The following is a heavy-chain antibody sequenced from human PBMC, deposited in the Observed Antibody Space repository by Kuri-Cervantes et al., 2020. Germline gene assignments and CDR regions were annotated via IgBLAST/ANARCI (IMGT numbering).Heavy chain of an antibody. CDR2: IYYSGST. J-gene: IGHJ2*01. CDR3: ARASKTNWYFDL. CDR1: GGSISSYY. V-gene: IGHV4-39*07. D-gene: IGHD1-1*01. Sequence: SETLSLTCTVSGGSISSYYWGWIRQPPGKGLEWIGSIYYSGSTYYNPSLKSRVTISVDKSKNQFSLKLSSVTAADTAVYYCARASKTNWYFDLWGRGTLVTDSS.